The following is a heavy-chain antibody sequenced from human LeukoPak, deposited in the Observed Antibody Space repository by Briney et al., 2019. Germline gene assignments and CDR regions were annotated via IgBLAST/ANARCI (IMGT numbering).Heavy chain of an antibody. Sequence: GGSLRLSCAASEFSVGSNYMTWVRQAPGKGLEWVANIKQDGSEKYYVDSVKGRFTISRDNAKNSLYLQMNSLRAEDTAVYYCARPPYCSSTSCYGSPFGYWGQGTLVTVSS. CDR3: ARPPYCSSTSCYGSPFGY. D-gene: IGHD2-2*01. CDR1: EFSVGSNY. V-gene: IGHV3-7*01. CDR2: IKQDGSEK. J-gene: IGHJ4*02.